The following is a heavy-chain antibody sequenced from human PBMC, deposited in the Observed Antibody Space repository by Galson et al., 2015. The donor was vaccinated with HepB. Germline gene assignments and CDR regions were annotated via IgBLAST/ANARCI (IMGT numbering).Heavy chain of an antibody. CDR1: GFTFSSYA. CDR3: ARDYKGLSNDDGDYGMNV. Sequence: SLRLSCAASGFTFSSYAMHWVRQAPGKGLEWVAVISYDGSNKYYADSVKGRFTISRDNSKNTLYLQMNSLRAEDTAVYYCARDYKGLSNDDGDYGMNVWGQGTTVTVSS. CDR2: ISYDGSNK. V-gene: IGHV3-30*04. J-gene: IGHJ6*02. D-gene: IGHD1-1*01.